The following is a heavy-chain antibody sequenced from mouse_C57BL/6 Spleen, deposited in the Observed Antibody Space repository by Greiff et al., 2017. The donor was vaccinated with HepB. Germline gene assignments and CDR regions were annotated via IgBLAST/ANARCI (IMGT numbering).Heavy chain of an antibody. J-gene: IGHJ1*03. Sequence: QVQLQQSGAELARPGASVKLSCKASGYTFTSYGISWVKQRTGQGLEWIGEIYPRSGNTYYNEKFKGKATLTADKSSSTAYMELRSLTSEDSAVYFCARGGYYGSSRYFDVWGTGTTVTVSS. D-gene: IGHD1-1*01. CDR1: GYTFTSYG. CDR3: ARGGYYGSSRYFDV. CDR2: IYPRSGNT. V-gene: IGHV1-81*01.